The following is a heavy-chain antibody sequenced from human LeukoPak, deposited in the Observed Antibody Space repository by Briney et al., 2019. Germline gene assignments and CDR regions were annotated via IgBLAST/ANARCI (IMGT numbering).Heavy chain of an antibody. CDR3: ARRSGSLDLLGY. Sequence: ASVKVSCKASGYTFNRYGISWVRQAPGQGLEWLGWISAYNGNTIYAQKLQGRVTMTTDTSTRTAYMELRSLRSDDTAVYYCARRSGSLDLLGYWGQGTLVTVSS. CDR2: ISAYNGNT. CDR1: GYTFNRYG. V-gene: IGHV1-18*01. J-gene: IGHJ4*02. D-gene: IGHD1-26*01.